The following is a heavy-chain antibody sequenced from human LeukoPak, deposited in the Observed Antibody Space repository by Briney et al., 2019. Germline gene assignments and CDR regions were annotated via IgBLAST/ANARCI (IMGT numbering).Heavy chain of an antibody. D-gene: IGHD1-1*01. J-gene: IGHJ5*02. Sequence: PSETLSLTCTVSGGSISSYYWSWIRQPPGKGLEWIGYIYNRGNTFYNPSLKGRVISADTSKRQFSLKLSSVTAADTAVYYCARGAGGYRFDPWGQGTLVTVSS. CDR1: GGSISSYY. CDR2: IYNRGNT. V-gene: IGHV4-59*01. CDR3: ARGAGGYRFDP.